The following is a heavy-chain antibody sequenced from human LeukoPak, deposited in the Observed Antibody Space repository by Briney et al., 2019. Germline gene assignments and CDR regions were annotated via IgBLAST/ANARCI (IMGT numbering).Heavy chain of an antibody. CDR2: IRSSGSTI. D-gene: IGHD3-3*01. Sequence: GGSLTLSCALSAFTLSDNYMSWIRQAPGKGLEWVSYIRSSGSTIYYADSVKGRFTFSRDNAKNSLYLQMNSLRAEDTAVYYCARDRVGVELLDMGEFDDWGQGTLVTVSS. CDR3: ARDRVGVELLDMGEFDD. J-gene: IGHJ4*02. V-gene: IGHV3-11*01. CDR1: AFTLSDNY.